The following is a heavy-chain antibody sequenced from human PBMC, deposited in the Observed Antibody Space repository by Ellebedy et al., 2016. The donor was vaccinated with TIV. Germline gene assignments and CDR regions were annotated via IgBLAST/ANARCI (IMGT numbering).Heavy chain of an antibody. Sequence: GSLRLSCTVSGGSISSSSYYWGWIRQPPGKGLEWIGSIYYSGSTYYNPSLKSRVTISVDTSKNQFSLKLSSVTAADTAVYYCARLKTLDMVRGVISHFDYWGQGTLVTVSS. CDR2: IYYSGST. D-gene: IGHD3-10*01. CDR1: GGSISSSSYY. CDR3: ARLKTLDMVRGVISHFDY. V-gene: IGHV4-39*01. J-gene: IGHJ4*02.